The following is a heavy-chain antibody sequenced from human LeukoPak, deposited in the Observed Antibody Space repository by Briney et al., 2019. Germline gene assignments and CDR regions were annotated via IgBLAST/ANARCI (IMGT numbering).Heavy chain of an antibody. Sequence: SVNVSCKASGGTFSSYGISWVRQAPGQGLEWMGGIIPIFGSANYAPNFQGRVTITTNESTSTAYMELSSLRSEDTAMYYCGGSPIAAAATRWFDPWGQGTLVTVSS. J-gene: IGHJ5*02. CDR3: GGSPIAAAATRWFDP. V-gene: IGHV1-69*05. CDR2: IIPIFGSA. CDR1: GGTFSSYG. D-gene: IGHD6-25*01.